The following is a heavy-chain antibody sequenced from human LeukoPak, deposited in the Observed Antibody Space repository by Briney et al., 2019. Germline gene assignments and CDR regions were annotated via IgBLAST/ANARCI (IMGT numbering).Heavy chain of an antibody. J-gene: IGHJ5*02. CDR2: ISSSSSYI. V-gene: IGHV3-21*01. D-gene: IGHD3-9*01. CDR1: GFTFSSYS. Sequence: GGSLRLSCAASGFTFSSYSMNWVRQAPGKGLEWVSSISSSSSYIYYADSVKGRFTISRDNAKNSLYLQMNSLRAEDTAAYYCAREGSAYYDILTGYFWFDPWGQGTLVTVSS. CDR3: AREGSAYYDILTGYFWFDP.